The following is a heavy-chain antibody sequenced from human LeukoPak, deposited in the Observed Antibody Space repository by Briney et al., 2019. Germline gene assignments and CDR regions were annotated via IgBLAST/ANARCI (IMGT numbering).Heavy chain of an antibody. CDR1: GGSFSGYY. Sequence: SETLSLTCAVYGGSFSGYYWSWIRQPPGKGLEWIGEINHSGSTNYNPSLKSRVTISVDTSKNHFSLKLSSVTAADTAVYYCARRHPSHFRGFDPWGQGTLVTVSS. V-gene: IGHV4-34*01. CDR3: ARRHPSHFRGFDP. J-gene: IGHJ5*02. D-gene: IGHD2-2*01. CDR2: INHSGST.